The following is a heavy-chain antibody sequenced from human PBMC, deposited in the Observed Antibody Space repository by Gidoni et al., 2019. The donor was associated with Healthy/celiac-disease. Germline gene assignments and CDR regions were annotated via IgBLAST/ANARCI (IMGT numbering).Heavy chain of an antibody. D-gene: IGHD6-25*01. Sequence: QVQLQESGPGLVKPSETLSLTCTVSGGSVSSGSYYWSWIRQPPGKGLEWIGYIYYSGSTNYNPSLKSRVTISVDTSKNQFSLKLSSVTAADTAVYYCARVGYSYYYMDVWGKGTTVTVSS. V-gene: IGHV4-61*01. J-gene: IGHJ6*03. CDR3: ARVGYSYYYMDV. CDR1: GGSVSSGSYY. CDR2: IYYSGST.